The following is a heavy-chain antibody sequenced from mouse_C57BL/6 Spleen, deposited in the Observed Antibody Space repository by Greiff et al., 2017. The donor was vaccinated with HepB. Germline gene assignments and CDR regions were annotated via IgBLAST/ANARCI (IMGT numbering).Heavy chain of an antibody. CDR1: GYTFTDYN. CDR3: ARSDYSDYYAMDY. Sequence: DVQLQESGPELVKPGASVKIPCKASGYTFTDYNMDWVKQSHGKSLEWIGDINPNNGGTIYNQKFKGKATLTVDKSSSTAYMELRSLTSEDTAVYYCARSDYSDYYAMDYWGQGTSVTVSS. CDR2: INPNNGGT. V-gene: IGHV1-18*01. D-gene: IGHD2-13*01. J-gene: IGHJ4*01.